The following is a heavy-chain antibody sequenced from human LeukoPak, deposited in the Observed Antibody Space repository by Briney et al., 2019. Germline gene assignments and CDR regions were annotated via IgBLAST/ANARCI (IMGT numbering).Heavy chain of an antibody. CDR1: GGSFSGYY. Sequence: SETLSLTCAVYGGSFSGYYWSWIRQPPGKGLEWIGEINHSGSTNYNPSLKSRVTISVDTSKNQFSLKLSSVTAADTAVYYCASLRRYSGYGRLYYFDYWGQGTLVTVSS. J-gene: IGHJ4*02. CDR3: ASLRRYSGYGRLYYFDY. CDR2: INHSGST. V-gene: IGHV4-34*01. D-gene: IGHD5-12*01.